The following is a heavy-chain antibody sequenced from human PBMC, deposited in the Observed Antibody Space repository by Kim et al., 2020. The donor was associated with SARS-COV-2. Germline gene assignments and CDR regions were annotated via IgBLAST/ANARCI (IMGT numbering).Heavy chain of an antibody. CDR1: GFTFSSYA. J-gene: IGHJ4*02. Sequence: GGSLRLSCAASGFTFSSYAMHWVRQAPGKGLEWVAVIWYDGSNKYYADSVKGRFTISRDNSKNTLYLQMNSLRAEDTAVYYCAKDRDRLWLDYWGQGTLVTVSS. CDR2: IWYDGSNK. D-gene: IGHD5-18*01. CDR3: AKDRDRLWLDY. V-gene: IGHV3-33*06.